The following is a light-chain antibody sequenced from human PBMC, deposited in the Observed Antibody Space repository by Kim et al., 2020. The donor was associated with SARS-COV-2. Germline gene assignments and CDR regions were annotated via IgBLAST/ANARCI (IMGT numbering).Light chain of an antibody. Sequence: NFMLTQPHSVSGSPGQTVTISCTRSSGSIASNFVQWYQHRPGSSPTTLIYQGDQRPSGVSDRFSGSIDSSSNSASLTISGLKTEDEADYYCQSYDSSSHWVFGGGTKVTVL. CDR3: QSYDSSSHWV. V-gene: IGLV6-57*04. J-gene: IGLJ3*02. CDR2: QGD. CDR1: SGSIASNF.